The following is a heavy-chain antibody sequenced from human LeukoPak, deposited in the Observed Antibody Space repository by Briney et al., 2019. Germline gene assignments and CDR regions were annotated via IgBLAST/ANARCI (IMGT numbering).Heavy chain of an antibody. V-gene: IGHV3-9*03. D-gene: IGHD2-15*01. Sequence: GGSLRLSCAASGFTFDDYAMYWVRQAPGKGLEWVSGISWNSVSIDYADSVKGRFTISRDNAKNSLYLQMNSLRPEDMALYYCAKETIYCSGGSCYHDAFDIWGQGTMVTVSS. J-gene: IGHJ3*02. CDR3: AKETIYCSGGSCYHDAFDI. CDR1: GFTFDDYA. CDR2: ISWNSVSI.